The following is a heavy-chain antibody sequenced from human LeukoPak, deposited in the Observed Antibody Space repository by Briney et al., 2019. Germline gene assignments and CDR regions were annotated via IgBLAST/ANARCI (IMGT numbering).Heavy chain of an antibody. Sequence: SETLSLTCTVSGGSISSSSYYWGWIRQPPGKGLEWIGSIYYSGSTYYNPSLKSRVTISVDTSKNQFSLKLSSVTAADTAVYYCARSPYSSSYRNWFDPWGQGTLVTVSS. CDR2: IYYSGST. J-gene: IGHJ5*02. CDR1: GGSISSSSYY. V-gene: IGHV4-39*07. CDR3: ARSPYSSSYRNWFDP. D-gene: IGHD6-13*01.